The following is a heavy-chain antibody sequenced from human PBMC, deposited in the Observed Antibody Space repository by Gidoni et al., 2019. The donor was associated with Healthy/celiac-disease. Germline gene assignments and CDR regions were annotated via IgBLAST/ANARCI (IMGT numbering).Heavy chain of an antibody. J-gene: IGHJ4*02. Sequence: QVQLQESGPGLVKPSQTLSLTCTVSGGSISSGGYYWSWIRQHPGKGLEWIGYIYYSGSTYYNPSLKSRVTISVDTSKNQFSLKLSSVTAADTAVYYCASSSLVYYDILTGPIDYWGQGTLVTVSS. CDR3: ASSSLVYYDILTGPIDY. CDR1: GGSISSGGYY. CDR2: IYYSGST. D-gene: IGHD3-9*01. V-gene: IGHV4-31*03.